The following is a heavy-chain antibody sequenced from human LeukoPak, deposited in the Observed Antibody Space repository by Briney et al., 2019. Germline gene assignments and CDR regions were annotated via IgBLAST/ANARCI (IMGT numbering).Heavy chain of an antibody. CDR3: SRDTDNYDGSGYLFDY. CDR2: ISTYNGDT. V-gene: IGHV1-18*01. J-gene: IGHJ4*02. CDR1: GGTFSSYA. D-gene: IGHD3-22*01. Sequence: SVKVSCKASGGTFSSYAISWVRQAPGQGLEWMGWISTYNGDTNYAQKLQGRITMTTDASTSTAYMELRSLRSDDTAVYYCSRDTDNYDGSGYLFDYWGQGTLVAVSS.